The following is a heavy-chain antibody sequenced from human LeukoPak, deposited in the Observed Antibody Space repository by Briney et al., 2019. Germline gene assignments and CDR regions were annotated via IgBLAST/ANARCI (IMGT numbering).Heavy chain of an antibody. V-gene: IGHV3-30*18. CDR3: AKDQIPTMNAYGDSPFDY. CDR1: GFTFSSYG. D-gene: IGHD4-17*01. Sequence: GSLRLSCAASGFTFSSYGMHWVRQAPGKGLEWGALISYDGSNKYYADSVKGRFTISRDNSKNTLYLQMNSLRDEDTAVYYCAKDQIPTMNAYGDSPFDYWGQGTLVTVSS. CDR2: ISYDGSNK. J-gene: IGHJ4*02.